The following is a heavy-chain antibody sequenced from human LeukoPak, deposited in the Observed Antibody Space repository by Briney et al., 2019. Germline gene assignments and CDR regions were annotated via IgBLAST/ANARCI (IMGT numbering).Heavy chain of an antibody. Sequence: GGSLRLSCAASGFKFDDYAMHWVRQAPGKGLEWVSGISWNSGSIGYADSVKGRFTISRDNAKNSLYLQMNSLRAEDTALYYCVKEDDAAIDYWGQGTLVTVSS. V-gene: IGHV3-9*01. J-gene: IGHJ4*02. CDR3: VKEDDAAIDY. CDR1: GFKFDDYA. CDR2: ISWNSGSI. D-gene: IGHD6-13*01.